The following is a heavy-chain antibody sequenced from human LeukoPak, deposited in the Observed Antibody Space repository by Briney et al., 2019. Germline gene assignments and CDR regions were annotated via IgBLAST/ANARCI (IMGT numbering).Heavy chain of an antibody. CDR2: IYHSGST. CDR3: AREGGIDYGDYGDY. D-gene: IGHD4-17*01. V-gene: IGHV4-30-2*01. J-gene: IGHJ4*02. CDR1: GGSISSGGYS. Sequence: SETLSLTCAVPGGSISSGGYSWSWIRQPPGKGLEWIGYIYHSGSTYYNPSLKSRVTISVDRSKNQFSLKLSSVTAADTAVYYCAREGGIDYGDYGDYWGQGTLVTVSS.